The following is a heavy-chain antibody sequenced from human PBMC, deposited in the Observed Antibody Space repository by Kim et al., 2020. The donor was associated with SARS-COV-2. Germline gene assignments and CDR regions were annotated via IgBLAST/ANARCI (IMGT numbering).Heavy chain of an antibody. Sequence: GGSLRLSCAASGFTFSRYWMHWVRQVPGKGLVWVSRISPDGTSTSYADSVKGRFTISRDNAKNTLFLQMSSLRAEDSALFYCVKGTSGWPYWGQGTLVTVSS. CDR1: GFTFSRYW. CDR3: VKGTSGWPY. J-gene: IGHJ4*02. V-gene: IGHV3-74*01. D-gene: IGHD6-19*01. CDR2: ISPDGTST.